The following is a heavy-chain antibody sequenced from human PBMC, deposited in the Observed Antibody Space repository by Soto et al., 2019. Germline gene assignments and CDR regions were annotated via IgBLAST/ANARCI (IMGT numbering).Heavy chain of an antibody. CDR1: GGTFSSYT. V-gene: IGHV1-69*02. CDR2: IIPILGIA. Sequence: QVQLVQSGAEVKKPGSSVKVSCKASGGTFSSYTISWVRQAPGQGLEWMGRIIPILGIANYAQKFQGRVTITADKSTSTAYMELSSLRSEDTTVDYCARGGGTTVVYWGQGTLVTVSS. J-gene: IGHJ4*02. CDR3: ARGGGTTVVY. D-gene: IGHD4-17*01.